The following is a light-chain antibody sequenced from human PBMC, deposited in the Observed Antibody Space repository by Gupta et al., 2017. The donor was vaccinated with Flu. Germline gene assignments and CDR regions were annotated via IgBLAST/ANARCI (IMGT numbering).Light chain of an antibody. CDR3: MIGHSSDRV. J-gene: IGLJ2*01. CDR2: YRSDSDK. CDR1: SGINVGTYR. V-gene: IGLV5-45*01. Sequence: QAVLPQPASLSASPGASARLTCTLSSGINVGTYRRYWYQQKPGSPPQYLLRYRSDSDKQQGSGVPSRFSGSKDASANAGIELIAGRQSEDEDDYYWMIGHSSDRVFGGGTKLTVL.